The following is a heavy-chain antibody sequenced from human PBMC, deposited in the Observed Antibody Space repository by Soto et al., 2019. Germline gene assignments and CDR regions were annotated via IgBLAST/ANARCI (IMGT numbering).Heavy chain of an antibody. CDR3: ARTTEKDGKEGLDY. J-gene: IGHJ4*02. CDR1: GGSFRDHY. Sequence: WETLSLTCSVSGGSFRDHYWTWILQPPGKGLEWIGYISYSGYTNYKPSLKSRLTMSVDMAKNQFSLKLNSLTAADTAVYYCARTTEKDGKEGLDYWGQGTLVTVSS. V-gene: IGHV4-59*11. D-gene: IGHD4-4*01. CDR2: ISYSGYT.